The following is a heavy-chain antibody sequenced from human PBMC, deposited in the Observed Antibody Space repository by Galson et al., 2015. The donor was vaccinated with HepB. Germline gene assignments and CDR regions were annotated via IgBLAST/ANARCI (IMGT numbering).Heavy chain of an antibody. CDR1: GFTFSDHY. J-gene: IGHJ4*02. CDR3: AKDRVTNADGTVDY. CDR2: SRDKGSSYTT. V-gene: IGHV3-72*01. D-gene: IGHD2-21*02. Sequence: SLRLSCAVSGFTFSDHYVDWVRQAPGKGLEWIARSRDKGSSYTTEYAASVKGRFTISRNDSKNSVYLQMNSLRAEDTALYFCAKDRVTNADGTVDYWGQGALVTVAS.